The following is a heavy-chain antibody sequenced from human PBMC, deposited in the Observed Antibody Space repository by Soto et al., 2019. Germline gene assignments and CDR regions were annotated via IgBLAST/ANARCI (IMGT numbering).Heavy chain of an antibody. J-gene: IGHJ4*02. V-gene: IGHV3-43D*04. CDR3: AKDNSRADYYDSSGLDY. CDR2: ISWDGGST. CDR1: GFTFDDYA. D-gene: IGHD3-22*01. Sequence: TVGSLRLSCVASGFTFDDYAMHWVRQAPGKGLEWVSLISWDGGSTYYADSVKGRFTISRDNSKNSLYLQMNSLRAEDTALYYCAKDNSRADYYDSSGLDYWGQGTLVTVSS.